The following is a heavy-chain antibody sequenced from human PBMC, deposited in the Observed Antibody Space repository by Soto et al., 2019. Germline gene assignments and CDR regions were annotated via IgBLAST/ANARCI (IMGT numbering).Heavy chain of an antibody. CDR2: IIPIFGTA. J-gene: IGHJ4*02. Sequence: SVKVSCKASGGTFSSYAISWVRQAPGQGLEWMGGIIPIFGTANYAQKFQGRVTITADESTSTAYMELSSLRSEDTAVYYCARDEGSGGPPHYWGQGTLVTVSS. CDR3: ARDEGSGGPPHY. D-gene: IGHD2-15*01. CDR1: GGTFSSYA. V-gene: IGHV1-69*13.